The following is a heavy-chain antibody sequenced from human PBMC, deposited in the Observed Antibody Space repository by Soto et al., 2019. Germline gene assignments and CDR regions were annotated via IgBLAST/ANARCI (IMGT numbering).Heavy chain of an antibody. CDR2: ISGSGGST. J-gene: IGHJ6*02. D-gene: IGHD2-8*01. CDR1: GFTFSSYA. V-gene: IGHV3-23*01. Sequence: PGGSLRLSCAASGFTFSSYAMSWVRQAPGKGLEWVSAISGSGGSTYYADSVKGRFAISRDNSKNTLYLQMNSLRAEDTAVYYCAKVLGYCTNGVCYGYYYYGMDVWGQGTTVNVSS. CDR3: AKVLGYCTNGVCYGYYYYGMDV.